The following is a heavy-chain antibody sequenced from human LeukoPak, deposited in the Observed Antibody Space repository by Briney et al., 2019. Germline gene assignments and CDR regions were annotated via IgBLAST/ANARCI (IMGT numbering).Heavy chain of an antibody. V-gene: IGHV4-34*01. J-gene: IGHJ1*01. Sequence: SETLSLTCAVYGGSFSGYYWSWIRQPPGKGLEWIGEINHSGSTNYNPSLKSRVTISVDTAKNQFSLKLSSVTAADTAVYYCARTITMARGVIYRHWGQGTLVTVSS. CDR2: INHSGST. D-gene: IGHD3-10*01. CDR1: GGSFSGYY. CDR3: ARTITMARGVIYRH.